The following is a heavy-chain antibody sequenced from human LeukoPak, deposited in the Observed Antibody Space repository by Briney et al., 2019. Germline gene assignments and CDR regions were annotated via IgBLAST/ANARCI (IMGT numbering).Heavy chain of an antibody. CDR2: IRQDESER. Sequence: PGGSLRLSCEGSGFSFSSYWMTWVRQLPGKGPEWVANIRQDESERYFADSVKGRFTISRDNAKNSLYLQMNSLRAEDTAVYYCARDSRGIAAGADYWGQGTLVTVSS. CDR3: ARDSRGIAAGADY. CDR1: GFSFSSYW. V-gene: IGHV3-7*01. J-gene: IGHJ4*02. D-gene: IGHD6-13*01.